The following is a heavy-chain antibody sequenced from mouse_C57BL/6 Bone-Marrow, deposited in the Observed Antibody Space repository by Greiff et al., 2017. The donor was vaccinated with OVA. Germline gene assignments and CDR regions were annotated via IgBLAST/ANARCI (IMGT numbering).Heavy chain of an antibody. CDR2: IYPGDGDT. Sequence: QVHVKQSGPELVKPGASVKISCKASGYAFSSSWMNWVKQRPGKGLEWIGRIYPGDGDTNYNGKFKGKATLTADKSSSTAYMQLSSLTSEDSAVYFCALIYYDYGGAMDYWGQGTSVTVSS. CDR1: GYAFSSSW. D-gene: IGHD2-4*01. J-gene: IGHJ4*01. CDR3: ALIYYDYGGAMDY. V-gene: IGHV1-82*01.